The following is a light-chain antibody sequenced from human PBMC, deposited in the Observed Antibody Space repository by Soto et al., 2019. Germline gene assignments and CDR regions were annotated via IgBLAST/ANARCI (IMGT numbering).Light chain of an antibody. V-gene: IGKV3-20*01. CDR3: QLYGSSPLFT. CDR1: QSVSSTY. Sequence: EIVLTQSPDTLSLSPGERATLSCRVSQSVSSTYLAWFQQKPGQTPRLLISGASSRATGIPERFSGSGSGTDFTLTISRLEPEDFAVYWCQLYGSSPLFTFGPGTKVDI. CDR2: GAS. J-gene: IGKJ3*01.